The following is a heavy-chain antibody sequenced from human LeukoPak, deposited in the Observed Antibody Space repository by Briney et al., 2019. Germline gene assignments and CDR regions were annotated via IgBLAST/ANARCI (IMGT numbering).Heavy chain of an antibody. D-gene: IGHD6-13*01. J-gene: IGHJ4*02. CDR3: VKGSLYSISWYGSLCGF. CDR2: ISWNSGSI. V-gene: IGHV3-9*01. Sequence: GRSLRLSCAASGFTFDDYAMHWVRQAPGKGLEWVSGISWNSGSIGYADSVKGRFTISRDNSKNALYLQMNSLRPEDTTVYYCVKGSLYSISWYGSLCGFWGQGALVTVSS. CDR1: GFTFDDYA.